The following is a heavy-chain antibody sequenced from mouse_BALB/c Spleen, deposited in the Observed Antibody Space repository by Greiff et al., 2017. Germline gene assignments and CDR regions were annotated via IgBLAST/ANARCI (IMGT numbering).Heavy chain of an antibody. CDR3: TISEAYGYDGRYFED. CDR1: GYSFTSYS. D-gene: IGHD2-2*01. V-gene: IGHV1-5*01. J-gene: IGHJ1*01. Sequence: VQLKQSGTVLARPGASVKLSCKASGYSFTSYSMHWVKQRPGQGLEWIGAIYPGNSDTSYTQKFKGKAKLTAVTSANTAYMELNSLTNEDSAVYYCTISEAYGYDGRYFEDWGEGTTVTVSS. CDR2: IYPGNSDT.